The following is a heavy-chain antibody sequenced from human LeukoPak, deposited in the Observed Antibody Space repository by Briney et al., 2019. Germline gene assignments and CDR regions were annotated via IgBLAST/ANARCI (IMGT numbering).Heavy chain of an antibody. J-gene: IGHJ4*02. CDR3: AKESGKFDY. Sequence: PGGSLRLSCVASGLPIADFAMHWVRQAPGKGLEWVSFISGDGVSTFYADSVKGRFSISRDNSKNSLYLEMTSLRTEDAAMYYCAKESGKFDYWGQGTLVAVSS. CDR2: ISGDGVST. V-gene: IGHV3-43*02. CDR1: GLPIADFA.